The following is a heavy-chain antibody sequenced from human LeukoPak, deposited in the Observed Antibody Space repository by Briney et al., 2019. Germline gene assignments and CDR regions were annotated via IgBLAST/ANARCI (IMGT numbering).Heavy chain of an antibody. D-gene: IGHD3-9*01. CDR3: ARHFADILTTNDAFDI. CDR2: VYYTGRS. J-gene: IGHJ3*02. V-gene: IGHV4-39*01. CDR1: GGSVSTSSYY. Sequence: PSETLSLTCNVFGGSVSTSSYYWGWIRQPPGKGLEWIGSVYYTGRSYYSPSLTSRVTTSINTPKNQFSLKPTSVTAADTVSYCGARHFADILTTNDAFDIWGQGTMVTVSS.